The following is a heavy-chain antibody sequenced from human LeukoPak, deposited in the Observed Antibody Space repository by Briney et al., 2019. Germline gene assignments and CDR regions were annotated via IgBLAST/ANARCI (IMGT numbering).Heavy chain of an antibody. CDR2: ISSSSSYT. Sequence: PGGSLRLSCAASGFTFSDYYMSWIRQAPGKGLEWVSYISSSSSYTNYADSVKGRFTISRGNAKNSLYLQMNSLRAEDTAVYYCARGSMVRGVTFDYWGQGTLVTVSS. V-gene: IGHV3-11*06. D-gene: IGHD3-10*01. CDR3: ARGSMVRGVTFDY. J-gene: IGHJ4*02. CDR1: GFTFSDYY.